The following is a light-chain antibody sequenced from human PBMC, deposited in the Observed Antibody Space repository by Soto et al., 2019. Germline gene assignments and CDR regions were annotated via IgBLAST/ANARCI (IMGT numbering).Light chain of an antibody. CDR2: SAS. CDR1: QSISNY. CDR3: QKSYNSPQK. Sequence: DIQMTQSPSSLSASVGDRVTITCRAIQSISNYLHWYQQKIGKDPKVLIYSASSIQSGVPSRFNGSGSGTDFTLTISSLQPEDFATYSCQKSYNSPQKFGRGTKVDIK. V-gene: IGKV1-39*01. J-gene: IGKJ1*01.